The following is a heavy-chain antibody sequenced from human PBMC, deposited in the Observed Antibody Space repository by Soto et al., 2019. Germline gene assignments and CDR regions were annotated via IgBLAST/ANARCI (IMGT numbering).Heavy chain of an antibody. J-gene: IGHJ4*02. V-gene: IGHV3-15*07. Sequence: EVQLVESGGGLVKPGGSLRLSCAASGFTISGAWMNWVRQAPGKGLEWVGRIKTKTQGETTDYAAPVKGRFTISRDDSENPLSLHMNSLKIEDTAVYYWTTGSVAGYWGQGTLVTVSS. CDR1: GFTISGAW. CDR2: IKTKTQGETT. D-gene: IGHD1-26*01. CDR3: TTGSVAGY.